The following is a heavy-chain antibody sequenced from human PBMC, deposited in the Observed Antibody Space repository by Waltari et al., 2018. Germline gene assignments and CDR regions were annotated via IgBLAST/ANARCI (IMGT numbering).Heavy chain of an antibody. CDR3: ARSSGGGGDGADAFDI. J-gene: IGHJ3*02. D-gene: IGHD2-21*02. V-gene: IGHV2-5*01. CDR1: GFSLSTSGVV. CDR2: IYWNDDK. Sequence: QITLKESGPTLVKPTQTLTLTCTFSGFSLSTSGVVVGWIRQPPGKALEWLALIYWNDDKRYSPSLKSRLTITKDTSKNQVVLTMTNMDPVDTATYYCARSSGGGGDGADAFDIWGQGTMVTVSS.